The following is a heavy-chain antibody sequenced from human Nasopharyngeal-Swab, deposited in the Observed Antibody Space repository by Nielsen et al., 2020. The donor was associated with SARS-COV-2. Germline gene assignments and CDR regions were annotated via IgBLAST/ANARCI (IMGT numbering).Heavy chain of an antibody. CDR1: GGSFSGYY. V-gene: IGHV4-34*01. CDR3: VRGKRDEATIYFSYFMDV. D-gene: IGHD1-26*01. CDR2: IDHSGTT. J-gene: IGHJ6*03. Sequence: SETLSLTCALYGGSFSGYYWRWSWIRQPPGKGLEWIGEIDHSGTTNYNSSLKSRVTISIDTSKNQFSLKMTSMTAADTALYYCVRGKRDEATIYFSYFMDVWAKGTTVTVSS.